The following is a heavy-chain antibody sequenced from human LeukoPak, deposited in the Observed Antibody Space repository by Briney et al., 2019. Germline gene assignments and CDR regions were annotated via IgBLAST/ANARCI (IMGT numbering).Heavy chain of an antibody. CDR1: GYTFTSYG. CDR2: XXXYNGNT. Sequence: GASVKVSCKASGYTFTSYGISWVRQAPGQGLEWMGXXXXYNGNTNYAQKLQGRVTMTTDTSTSTAYMELRSLRSDDTAVYYCARDPGHSHYYYYYMDVWGKGTTVTVSS. J-gene: IGHJ6*03. CDR3: ARDPGHSHYYYYYMDV. V-gene: IGHV1-18*01. D-gene: IGHD3-10*01.